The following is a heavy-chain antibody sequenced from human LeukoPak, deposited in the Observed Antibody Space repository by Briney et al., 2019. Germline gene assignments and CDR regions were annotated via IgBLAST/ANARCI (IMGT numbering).Heavy chain of an antibody. CDR1: GFTFSSYA. Sequence: PGGSLRLSCAASGFTFSSYAMSWVRQAPGKGLEGVSSISGTGGYPNYADSVKGRFTISRDNSKNTLYLQMNSLRAEDTAVYYCAKSGTEDYYYYYYMDVWGKGTTVTVSS. D-gene: IGHD1-1*01. J-gene: IGHJ6*03. CDR3: AKSGTEDYYYYYYMDV. CDR2: ISGTGGYP. V-gene: IGHV3-23*01.